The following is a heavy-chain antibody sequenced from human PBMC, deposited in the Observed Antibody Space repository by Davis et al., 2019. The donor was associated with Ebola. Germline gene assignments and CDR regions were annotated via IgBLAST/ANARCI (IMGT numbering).Heavy chain of an antibody. CDR2: ISYDGSNK. CDR1: GFTFSSYG. D-gene: IGHD3-3*01. J-gene: IGHJ4*02. Sequence: GESLKISCAASGFTFSSYGMHWVRQAPGKGLEWVAVISYDGSNKYYADSVKGRFTISRDNSKNTLYLQMNSLRAEDTAVYYCASKDFWSGDFFDYWGQGTLVTVSS. CDR3: ASKDFWSGDFFDY. V-gene: IGHV3-30*03.